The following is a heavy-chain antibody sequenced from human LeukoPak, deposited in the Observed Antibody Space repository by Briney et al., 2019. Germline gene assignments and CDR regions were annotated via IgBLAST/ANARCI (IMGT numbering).Heavy chain of an antibody. CDR3: ARAGRRTPDSSGWPQGY. CDR1: GYTFTGYY. D-gene: IGHD6-19*01. Sequence: ASVKVSCKASGYTFTGYYMLWVRQAPGQGLEWMGWINPNSGGTNYAQKFQGRVTMTRDTSISTAYMELSRLGSDDTAVYYCARAGRRTPDSSGWPQGYWGQGTLVTVSS. CDR2: INPNSGGT. J-gene: IGHJ4*02. V-gene: IGHV1-2*02.